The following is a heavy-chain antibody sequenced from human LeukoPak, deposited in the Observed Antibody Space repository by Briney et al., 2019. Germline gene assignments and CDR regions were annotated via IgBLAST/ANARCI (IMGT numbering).Heavy chain of an antibody. V-gene: IGHV5-51*01. Sequence: GESLKISCKGSGYSFTSYWIGWVRQMPGKGLEWMGIIYPGDSDTRYSPSFQGQVTISADKSISTAYLQWSSLKASDTAVYYCARRTQGYCSSTSCSPENWFDPWGQGTLVTVSS. CDR3: ARRTQGYCSSTSCSPENWFDP. D-gene: IGHD2-2*01. CDR1: GYSFTSYW. CDR2: IYPGDSDT. J-gene: IGHJ5*02.